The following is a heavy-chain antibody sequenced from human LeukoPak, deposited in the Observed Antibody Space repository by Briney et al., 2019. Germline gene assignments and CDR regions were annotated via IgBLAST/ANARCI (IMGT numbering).Heavy chain of an antibody. J-gene: IGHJ3*02. CDR1: GYTFTSYY. V-gene: IGHV1-46*01. CDR2: INPSGGST. Sequence: ASVKVSCKASGYTFTSYYMHWVRQAPGQGLEWMGIINPSGGSTSCAQKFQGRVTMTRDTSTSTVYMELSSLRSEDTAVYYCARDCGGDCLPGAFDIWGQGTMVTVSS. D-gene: IGHD2-21*02. CDR3: ARDCGGDCLPGAFDI.